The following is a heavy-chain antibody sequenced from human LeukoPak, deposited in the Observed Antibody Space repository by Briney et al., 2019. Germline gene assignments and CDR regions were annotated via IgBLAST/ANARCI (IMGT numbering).Heavy chain of an antibody. Sequence: PGGSLRLSCAASGFTFNTHWMHWVRQAPGKGLVWVSRINTDGSTTNYADSVKGRFTISRDNAKNTLYLQMNSLRAEDTAVYYCARDFNWNQIDYWGQGSLVSVSS. CDR2: INTDGSTT. V-gene: IGHV3-74*01. CDR1: GFTFNTHW. CDR3: ARDFNWNQIDY. J-gene: IGHJ4*02. D-gene: IGHD1-20*01.